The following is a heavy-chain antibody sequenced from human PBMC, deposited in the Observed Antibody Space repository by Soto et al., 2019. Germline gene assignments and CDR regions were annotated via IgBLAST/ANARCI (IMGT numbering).Heavy chain of an antibody. J-gene: IGHJ4*02. Sequence: ASVKVSCKPPGYTFTRYNIHWVRQAPGQRLEWMGSINVGNGNTRYSQKFQGRLTLTRDTPGNTAYLELNSLISEDTAVYYCATPQDYDGCLDSWGQGTLVTVS. CDR2: INVGNGNT. CDR3: ATPQDYDGCLDS. V-gene: IGHV1-3*01. D-gene: IGHD3-22*01. CDR1: GYTFTRYN.